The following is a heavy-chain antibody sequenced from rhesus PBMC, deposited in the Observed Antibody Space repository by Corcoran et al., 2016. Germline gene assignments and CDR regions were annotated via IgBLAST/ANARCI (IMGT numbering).Heavy chain of an antibody. Sequence: QLQLQESGPGLVKPSETLSVTCAVSGGSISSSYWSWIRQAPGNGLEGIGYIYGSGSSNSYNTSLKSEVTLSVDTSKKQLSLKLSAVTAADTAGYYCARDYYDSGYYHALFDYWGQGVLVTVST. CDR1: GGSISSSY. D-gene: IGHD3-28*01. CDR3: ARDYYDSGYYHALFDY. CDR2: IYGSGSSN. J-gene: IGHJ4*01. V-gene: IGHV4-169*02.